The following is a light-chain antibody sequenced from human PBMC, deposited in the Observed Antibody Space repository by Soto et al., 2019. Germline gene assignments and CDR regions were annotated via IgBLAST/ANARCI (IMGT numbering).Light chain of an antibody. Sequence: EIVLTQSPATLSLTPGERATLSCRTSRSVSVYFDWYQQKPGQAPRLLIYGASSRATGIPDRFSGSGSGTDFTLSVSRLEPEDFAVYYCQHPGTFGQGTKVDVK. CDR3: QHPGT. J-gene: IGKJ1*01. CDR1: RSVSVY. V-gene: IGKV3-11*01. CDR2: GAS.